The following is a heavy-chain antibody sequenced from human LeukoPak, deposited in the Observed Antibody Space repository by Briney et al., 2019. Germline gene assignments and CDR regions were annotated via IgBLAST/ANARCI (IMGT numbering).Heavy chain of an antibody. CDR1: GFVFRNFW. D-gene: IGHD2-2*01. V-gene: IGHV3-23*01. CDR3: AKDRGALGYCSRGTCYADY. J-gene: IGHJ4*02. CDR2: ISGSGGST. Sequence: GGSLRLSCEVSGFVFRNFWMKWVRQAPGKGLEWVSGISGSGGSTYYADSVKGRFTISRDNSKNTLYLQMNSLRAEDTAVYYCAKDRGALGYCSRGTCYADYWGQGTLVTVSS.